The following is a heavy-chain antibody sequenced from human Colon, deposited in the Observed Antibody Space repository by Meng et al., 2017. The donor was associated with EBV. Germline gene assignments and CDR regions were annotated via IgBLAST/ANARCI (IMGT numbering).Heavy chain of an antibody. CDR1: GFTVSTNY. V-gene: IGHV3-66*01. CDR3: VRDLNF. J-gene: IGHJ4*02. Sequence: LVESGGGLVQPGGSLRLSCAVSGFTVSTNYMSWVRQFPGKGLEWISLIYATDAPHYADSVKGRFAVSTDDSKNTLFLQMNSLRVEDTAVYYCVRDLNFWGQGTLVTVAS. CDR2: IYATDAP.